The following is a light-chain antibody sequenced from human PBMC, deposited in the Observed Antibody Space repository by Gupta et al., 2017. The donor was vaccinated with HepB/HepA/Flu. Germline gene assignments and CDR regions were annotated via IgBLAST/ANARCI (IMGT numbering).Light chain of an antibody. CDR3: QSYDSSLSGSGV. J-gene: IGLJ3*02. Sequence: QSVLTQPPSVSGAPVQRVTISCTGNSSNIGAGYDVHWYQQLPGTAPKLLIFGNSDRPSGVPDRFSGSKSGTSASLAITGLQAEDEADYYCQSYDSSLSGSGVFGGGTKLTVL. CDR1: SSNIGAGYD. V-gene: IGLV1-40*01. CDR2: GNS.